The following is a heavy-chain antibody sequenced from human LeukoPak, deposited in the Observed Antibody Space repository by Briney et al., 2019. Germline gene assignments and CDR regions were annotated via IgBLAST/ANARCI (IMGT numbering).Heavy chain of an antibody. CDR3: ARVPRGDWRLDY. CDR1: GYTFTSYD. Sequence: ASVKVSCKASGYTFTSYDINWVRQATGQGLEWMGWMNPNSGNTGYAQKFQGRVTITRNTSISTAYMELSSLRSEDTAVYYCARVPRGDWRLDYWGQGTLVTVSS. V-gene: IGHV1-8*03. D-gene: IGHD2-21*02. J-gene: IGHJ4*02. CDR2: MNPNSGNT.